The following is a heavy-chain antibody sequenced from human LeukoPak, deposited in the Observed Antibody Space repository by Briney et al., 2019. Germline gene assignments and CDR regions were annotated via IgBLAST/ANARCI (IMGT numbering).Heavy chain of an antibody. CDR2: IYPGDSDT. Sequence: GESLKISCKGSGYSFTSYWIGWVRQMPGKGLEWMGIIYPGDSDTRYSPSFQGQVTISADKSISTAYLQWSSLKASDIAMYYCARATRGSSGWSTYGMDVWGQGTTVTVSS. J-gene: IGHJ6*02. CDR1: GYSFTSYW. D-gene: IGHD6-19*01. V-gene: IGHV5-51*01. CDR3: ARATRGSSGWSTYGMDV.